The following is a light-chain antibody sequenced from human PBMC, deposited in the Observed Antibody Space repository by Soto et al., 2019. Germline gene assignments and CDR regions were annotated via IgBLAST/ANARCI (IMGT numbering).Light chain of an antibody. CDR1: SSNIGAGYD. J-gene: IGLJ3*02. V-gene: IGLV1-40*01. CDR3: QSYDSKLSGWV. Sequence: QSVLTQPPSVSGAPGQRVTISCTGSSSNIGAGYDVHWYQQLPGTAPKLLIYGNCNRPSGVPDRFSGSKSGTSASLAITGLQAEDEADYYCQSYDSKLSGWVFGGGTKLTVL. CDR2: GNC.